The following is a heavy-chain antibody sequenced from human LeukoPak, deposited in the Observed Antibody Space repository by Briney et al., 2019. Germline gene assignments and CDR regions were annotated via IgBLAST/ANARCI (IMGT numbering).Heavy chain of an antibody. Sequence: GGSLRLSCAASGFTFSSYAMSWVRQAPGKGLEWVSAISGSGGSTYYADSVKGRFTISRDSSKNTLYLQMNSLRAEDTAVYYCAGYNCSSTRCYTGGFDYWGQGTLVTVS. J-gene: IGHJ4*02. CDR3: AGYNCSSTRCYTGGFDY. CDR1: GFTFSSYA. D-gene: IGHD2-2*02. CDR2: ISGSGGST. V-gene: IGHV3-23*01.